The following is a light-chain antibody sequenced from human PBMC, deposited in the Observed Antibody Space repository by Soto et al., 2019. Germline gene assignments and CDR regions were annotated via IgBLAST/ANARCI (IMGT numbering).Light chain of an antibody. CDR3: SSYAGSNILYV. V-gene: IGLV2-8*01. Sequence: QSAVTQPPSASGSPGQSVTISCTGTSSDVGGYNYVSWYQQHPGKAPQLVIYGVNKRASGVPDRFSGSKSGNTASLTVSGLQAEDEADYYCSSYAGSNILYVFGTGTKLTVL. J-gene: IGLJ1*01. CDR2: GVN. CDR1: SSDVGGYNY.